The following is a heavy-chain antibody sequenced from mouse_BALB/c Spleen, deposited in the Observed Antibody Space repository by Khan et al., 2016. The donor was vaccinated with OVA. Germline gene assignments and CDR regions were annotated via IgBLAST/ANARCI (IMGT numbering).Heavy chain of an antibody. CDR3: ARPPYFSYVMVY. Sequence: QIQLVQSGPELKKPGETVKISCKASGYTFTNYGMNWVKQAPGKGLEWMGWINTYTGEPTYVDDFKGRFAFSLETSASTAYLQINNPKDEDMATYFCARPPYFSYVMVYWGQGTSVTVSS. D-gene: IGHD2-10*01. J-gene: IGHJ4*01. CDR1: GYTFTNYG. V-gene: IGHV9-1*02. CDR2: INTYTGEP.